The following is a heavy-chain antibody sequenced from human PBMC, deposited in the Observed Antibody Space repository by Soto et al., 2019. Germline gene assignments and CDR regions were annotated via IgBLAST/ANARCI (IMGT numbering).Heavy chain of an antibody. CDR3: ARDPNYYDSSGYYHYFDY. J-gene: IGHJ4*02. Sequence: QVQLVQSGAEVKKPGSSVKVSCKASGGTFSSYAISWVRQAPGQGLEWMGGIIPIFGTANYAQKLQGRVTITADESTSTAYMELSSLRSEDTAVYYCARDPNYYDSSGYYHYFDYWGQGTLVTVSS. D-gene: IGHD3-22*01. V-gene: IGHV1-69*12. CDR1: GGTFSSYA. CDR2: IIPIFGTA.